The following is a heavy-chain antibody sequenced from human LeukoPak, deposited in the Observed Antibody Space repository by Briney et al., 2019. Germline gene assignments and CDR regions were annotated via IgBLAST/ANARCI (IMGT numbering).Heavy chain of an antibody. Sequence: SETLSLTCTVSGGSISSSKYYWGWIRQPPGKGLEWIGTIFNNGSTHYNPSLKSRVTISVDTSKNQFSLKLSSVTAADTAVYYCARHRGYYGSGSYYKSIWFDPWGQGTLVTVSS. V-gene: IGHV4-39*01. CDR1: GGSISSSKYY. D-gene: IGHD3-10*01. CDR2: IFNNGST. CDR3: ARHRGYYGSGSYYKSIWFDP. J-gene: IGHJ5*02.